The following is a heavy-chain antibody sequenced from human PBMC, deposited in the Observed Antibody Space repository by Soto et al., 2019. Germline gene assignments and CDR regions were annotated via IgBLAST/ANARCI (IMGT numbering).Heavy chain of an antibody. V-gene: IGHV5-51*01. CDR2: IYPGDSDT. CDR3: ACTTGVIGVYDTDYYYYYYMDV. D-gene: IGHD5-12*01. CDR1: GYSFTSYW. Sequence: GESLKISCKGSGYSFTSYWIGWVRQMPGKGLEWMGIIYPGDSDTRYSPSFQGQVTISADKSISTAYLQWSSLKASDTAMYYCACTTGVIGVYDTDYYYYYYMDVWGKGTTVTVSS. J-gene: IGHJ6*03.